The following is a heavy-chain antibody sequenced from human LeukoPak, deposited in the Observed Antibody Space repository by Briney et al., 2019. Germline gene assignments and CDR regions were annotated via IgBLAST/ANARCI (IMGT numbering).Heavy chain of an antibody. CDR1: GFTVAGAW. Sequence: GGSLRLSCAASGFTVAGAWMNWVRQDPGKGLEWVGLLKSKDNGGTTDYASPVKGRSTISRDNAKNSLYLQMNSLRAEDTAMYYCARERITLVRGVYHEDIDYWGQGTLVTVSS. CDR2: LKSKDNGGTT. V-gene: IGHV3-15*01. J-gene: IGHJ4*02. CDR3: ARERITLVRGVYHEDIDY. D-gene: IGHD3-10*01.